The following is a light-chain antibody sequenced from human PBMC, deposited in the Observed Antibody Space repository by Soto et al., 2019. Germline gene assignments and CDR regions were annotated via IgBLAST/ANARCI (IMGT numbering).Light chain of an antibody. J-gene: IGLJ2*01. CDR3: QVWDSSSDQPGVV. CDR1: NIGGKS. CDR2: DDS. Sequence: SYELTHPPSVSVAPGQTARITWGGNNIGGKSVHWYQQKPGQAPVLVVYDDSDRRSGIPERFSGSNSGNTATLTISRVEAGDEADYYCQVWDSSSDQPGVVFGGGTKLTVL. V-gene: IGLV3-21*02.